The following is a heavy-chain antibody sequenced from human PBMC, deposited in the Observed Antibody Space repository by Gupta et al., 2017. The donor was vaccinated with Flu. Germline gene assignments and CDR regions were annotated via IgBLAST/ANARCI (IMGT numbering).Heavy chain of an antibody. CDR1: GDSISSYY. CDR3: ASTTFYYDSGANFKGDSYNY. Sequence: QVQLQESGPGLVKPSETLSLTCTVSGDSISSYYWSWIRQPPGKGLEWIGYISYSGRTSYTPSLRSRLTISVDMSRNQVSLRLNSVTVADTAMYYCASTTFYYDSGANFKGDSYNYWGQGTLVTVSS. D-gene: IGHD3-22*01. J-gene: IGHJ4*02. V-gene: IGHV4-59*01. CDR2: ISYSGRT.